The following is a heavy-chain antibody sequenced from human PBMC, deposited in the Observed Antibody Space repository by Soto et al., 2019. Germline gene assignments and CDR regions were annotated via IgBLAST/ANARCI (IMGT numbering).Heavy chain of an antibody. CDR3: ARQRTSVVTQAYFDS. V-gene: IGHV4-39*01. CDR1: GDSINNTSYY. J-gene: IGHJ4*02. D-gene: IGHD2-21*02. CDR2: IYYSGST. Sequence: PSETLSLTCTVTGDSINNTSYYWGWIRQPPGKGLEWIGSIYYSGSTYNNPSLKSRVSMSVDTSKNQFSLKLRSVTAADTALYYCARQRTSVVTQAYFDSWGQGSLVTVSS.